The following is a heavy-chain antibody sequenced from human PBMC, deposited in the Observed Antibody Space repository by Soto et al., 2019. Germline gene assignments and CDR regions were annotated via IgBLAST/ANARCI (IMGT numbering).Heavy chain of an antibody. CDR2: IYYTGSA. D-gene: IGHD4-17*01. V-gene: IGHV4-39*01. CDR1: GGSINNNKYY. CDR3: ARPFVHNYGDYYEY. J-gene: IGHJ4*02. Sequence: QVQLQESGPGLVRPSETLSLTCTVSGGSINNNKYYWGWIRQPPGKGLEWIGSIYYTGSAYYYPSLKSRVTISVDTSKNQFSLKLSSVTAADTAVYYCARPFVHNYGDYYEYWGQGTLVTVSS.